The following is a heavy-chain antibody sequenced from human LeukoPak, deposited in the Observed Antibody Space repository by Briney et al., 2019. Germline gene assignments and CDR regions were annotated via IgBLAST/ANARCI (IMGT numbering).Heavy chain of an antibody. CDR2: IYHSGST. Sequence: SETLSLTCTVSGGSISSYYWSWIRQTPGMGLEWIGYIYHSGSTKYNPSLKSRVTISVDTSKNQFSPKLSSVTAADTAVYYCARDFPESKGWGLDPWGQGTLVTVSS. J-gene: IGHJ5*02. D-gene: IGHD1-14*01. V-gene: IGHV4-59*01. CDR3: ARDFPESKGWGLDP. CDR1: GGSISSYY.